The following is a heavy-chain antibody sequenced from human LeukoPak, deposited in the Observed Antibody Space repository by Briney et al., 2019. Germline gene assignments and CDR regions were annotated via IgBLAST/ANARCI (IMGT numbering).Heavy chain of an antibody. Sequence: GGSLRLSCAASGFIFSSYWMSWVRQAPGKGLEWVANIKQDGSEKYYVDSVKGRFSISRDNAKNSLYLQMNGLRAEDTAVYYCASEAYGDDLWWWGQGTPVTVSS. D-gene: IGHD4-17*01. CDR1: GFIFSSYW. V-gene: IGHV3-7*01. CDR3: ASEAYGDDLWW. J-gene: IGHJ4*02. CDR2: IKQDGSEK.